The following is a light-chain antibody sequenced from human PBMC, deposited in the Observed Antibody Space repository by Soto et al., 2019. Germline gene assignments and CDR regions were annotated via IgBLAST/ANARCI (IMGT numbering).Light chain of an antibody. V-gene: IGKV3-20*01. J-gene: IGKJ1*01. CDR3: QQYGSSPWT. CDR2: GAS. CDR1: HSVSSSH. Sequence: EMVLTQSPGTLSLSPGERATLSCRASHSVSSSHLAWYQQKPGQAPRLLIYGASSRATGIPDRFSGSGSGTDFTLTISRLEPEDCAVYYCQQYGSSPWTFGQGTKVDIK.